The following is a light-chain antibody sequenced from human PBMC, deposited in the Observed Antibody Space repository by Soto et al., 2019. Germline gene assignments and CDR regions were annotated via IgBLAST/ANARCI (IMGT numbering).Light chain of an antibody. V-gene: IGLV2-14*01. CDR3: SSYTSSSTRV. Sequence: QSALTQPDSVSGSPGQSIHLSCTGTSSDDGGYNYVSWYQQHPGKAPKLMIYEVSTRPSGVSNRFAGSKSGNTASLTISGLQAEDEADYYCSSYTSSSTRVFVGGTKLTVL. CDR2: EVS. CDR1: SSDDGGYNY. J-gene: IGLJ2*01.